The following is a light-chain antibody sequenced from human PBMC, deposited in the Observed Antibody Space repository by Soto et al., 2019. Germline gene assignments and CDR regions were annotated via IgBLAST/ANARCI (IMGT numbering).Light chain of an antibody. CDR1: QSVSNNF. J-gene: IGKJ1*01. CDR3: QQYATSPPRT. Sequence: EVVLTQSPGPRSLSLGERATLSDRGSQSVSNNFLAWYQQKPGQAPRLLIYGASSRATGIPDRFSGSGSGTDFTLTISRLETEDFGVYYCQQYATSPPRTFGQGTKVDVK. CDR2: GAS. V-gene: IGKV3-20*01.